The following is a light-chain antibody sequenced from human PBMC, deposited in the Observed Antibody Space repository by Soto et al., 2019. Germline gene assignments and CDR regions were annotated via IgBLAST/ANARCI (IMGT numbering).Light chain of an antibody. CDR2: GAS. V-gene: IGKV3-20*01. CDR3: QHYGTSAL. J-gene: IGKJ3*01. Sequence: EIVLTQSPGTLSLSPGERATLSCRASESVSTSYLAWYQQKPDQAPRLLIYGASGTATSIPDRFSVSSSGTDFTLTISRLEPEDFAVYYCQHYGTSALFGPGTKVDIK. CDR1: ESVSTSY.